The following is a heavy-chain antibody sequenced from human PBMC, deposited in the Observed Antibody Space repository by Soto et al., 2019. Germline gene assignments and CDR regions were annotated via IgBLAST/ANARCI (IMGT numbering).Heavy chain of an antibody. D-gene: IGHD1-26*01. J-gene: IGHJ4*02. CDR3: ARGGHXXXXXXHPVGFDY. V-gene: IGHV3-74*01. CDR1: GFTFSNYW. CDR2: LNIDGSTR. Sequence: EVQLVQSGGGLVQPGGSLRLSCSASGFTFSNYWMHWVRQGPGKGLVWVARLNIDGSTRNYADSVKGRFTISRDNAQYTLFLQMNSLSAEDTAVYYCARGGHXXXXXXHPVGFDYWGQGTQVTVSS.